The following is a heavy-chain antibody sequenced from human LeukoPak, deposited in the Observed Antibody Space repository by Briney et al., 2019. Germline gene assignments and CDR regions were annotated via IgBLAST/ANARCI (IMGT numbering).Heavy chain of an antibody. CDR1: GYSFTNYW. J-gene: IGHJ4*02. D-gene: IGHD3-10*01. CDR3: ARHAYYDSGGVGY. CDR2: IHPGDSDT. V-gene: IGHV5-51*01. Sequence: GESLKISCKGSGYSFTNYWIGWVRQMPGKGLEWMGIIHPGDSDTRYSPSFQGQVTISADKSINTAYLQWSSLKASDTAMYYCARHAYYDSGGVGYWGQGTLVTVSS.